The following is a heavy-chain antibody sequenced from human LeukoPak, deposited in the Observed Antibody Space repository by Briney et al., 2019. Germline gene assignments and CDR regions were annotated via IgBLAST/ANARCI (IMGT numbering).Heavy chain of an antibody. CDR1: GGSISSYY. V-gene: IGHV4-59*01. CDR2: IYYSGST. CDR3: ARVLRGYSYGYDY. Sequence: SETLSLTCTVSGGSISSYYWGWIRQPPGKGLEWIGYIYYSGSTNYNPSLKSRVTISVDTSKNQFSLKLSSVTAADTAVYYCARVLRGYSYGYDYWGQGTLVTVSS. J-gene: IGHJ4*02. D-gene: IGHD5-18*01.